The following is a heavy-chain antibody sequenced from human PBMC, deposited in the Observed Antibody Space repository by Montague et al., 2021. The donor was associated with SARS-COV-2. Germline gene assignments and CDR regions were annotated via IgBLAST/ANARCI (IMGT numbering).Heavy chain of an antibody. CDR1: GASISTGIYY. CDR2: IRTTGHT. V-gene: IGHV4-61*02. Sequence: TLSLTCTVSGASISTGIYYWSWIRQPAGKGLEWIGRIRTTGHTDYNSSLQSRVFMSLDTSTNQFSLSLTSVTAADTAVYFCARFGSGTLEFDLWGQGTLVTVSS. D-gene: IGHD1-26*01. CDR3: ARFGSGTLEFDL. J-gene: IGHJ4*02.